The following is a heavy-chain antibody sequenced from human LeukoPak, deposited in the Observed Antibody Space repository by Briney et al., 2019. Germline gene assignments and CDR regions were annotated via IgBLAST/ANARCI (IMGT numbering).Heavy chain of an antibody. J-gene: IGHJ4*02. CDR3: ARAEIIRGHSYSCVEY. Sequence: GGSLRLSCAASGFTFSSYWMSWVRQAPGKGLEWVANIKQDGSEKYYVDSVKGRFTISRDNAKNSLYLQMNSLRAKDTAVYYCARAEIIRGHSYSCVEYWGQGTLVTVSS. D-gene: IGHD5-18*01. V-gene: IGHV3-7*01. CDR2: IKQDGSEK. CDR1: GFTFSSYW.